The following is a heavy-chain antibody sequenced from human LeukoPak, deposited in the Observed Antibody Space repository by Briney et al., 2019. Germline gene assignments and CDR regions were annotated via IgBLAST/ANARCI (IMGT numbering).Heavy chain of an antibody. CDR3: ARDRGGGSAFDI. V-gene: IGHV3-48*04. Sequence: GGSLRLSCAASGFTFSSYSMNWVRQAPGKGLEWVSYISSGSRTIFHADSVKGRFTISRDNAKNSLYLQMNSLRAEDTAVYYCARDRGGGSAFDIWGQGTMVTVSS. CDR1: GFTFSSYS. CDR2: ISSGSRTI. J-gene: IGHJ3*02. D-gene: IGHD3-16*01.